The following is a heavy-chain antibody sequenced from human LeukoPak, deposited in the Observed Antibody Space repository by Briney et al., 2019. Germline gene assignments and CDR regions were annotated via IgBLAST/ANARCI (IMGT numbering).Heavy chain of an antibody. J-gene: IGHJ4*02. CDR3: ARDLRGVIKPLDC. D-gene: IGHD3-10*01. V-gene: IGHV3-7*01. Sequence: GGSLRLSCAASGFTFSSYWMSWVRQAPGKGLEWVANIKQDGSEKYYVDSVKGRFTISRDNAKNSLYLQMNSLRAEDTAVYYCARDLRGVIKPLDCWGQGTLVIGFS. CDR1: GFTFSSYW. CDR2: IKQDGSEK.